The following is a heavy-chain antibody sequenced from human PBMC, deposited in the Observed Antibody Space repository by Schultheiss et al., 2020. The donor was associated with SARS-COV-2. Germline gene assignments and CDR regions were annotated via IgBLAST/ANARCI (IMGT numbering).Heavy chain of an antibody. J-gene: IGHJ4*02. Sequence: GSLRLSCAASGFTFSNAWMSWVRQAPGKGLEWIGYIYYSGSTNYNPSLKSRVTISVDTSKNQFSLKLSSVTAADTAVYYCARGGDDYSNYVGYWGQGTLVTVSS. CDR2: IYYSGST. CDR3: ARGGDDYSNYVGY. D-gene: IGHD4-11*01. CDR1: GFTFSNAW. V-gene: IGHV4-59*12.